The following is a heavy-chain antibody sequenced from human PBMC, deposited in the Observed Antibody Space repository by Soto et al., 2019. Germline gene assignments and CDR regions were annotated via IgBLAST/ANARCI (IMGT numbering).Heavy chain of an antibody. J-gene: IGHJ6*03. CDR2: IYYSGST. Sequence: PSETLSLTCTVSGGSISSSSYYWGWIRQPPGKGLEWIGSIYYSGSTYYNPSLKSRVTISVDTSKNQFSLKLSSVTAADTAVYYCARLAGSDFWSGYSFYYYYYMDVWGKGATVTVSS. D-gene: IGHD3-3*01. V-gene: IGHV4-39*01. CDR1: GGSISSSSYY. CDR3: ARLAGSDFWSGYSFYYYYYMDV.